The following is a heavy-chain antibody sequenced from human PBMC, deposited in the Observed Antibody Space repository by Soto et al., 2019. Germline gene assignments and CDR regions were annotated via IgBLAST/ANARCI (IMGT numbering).Heavy chain of an antibody. CDR3: ARDIPSYSSGWDQYYYYYYGMDV. D-gene: IGHD6-19*01. Sequence: QVQLVQSGAEVKKPGASVKVSCKASGYTFTSYGISWVRQAPGQGLEWMGWISAYNGNTNYAQKLQGRVTMTTDTSTSTAYMELRSLRSDDTAVYFCARDIPSYSSGWDQYYYYYYGMDVWGQGTTVTVSS. CDR1: GYTFTSYG. CDR2: ISAYNGNT. J-gene: IGHJ6*02. V-gene: IGHV1-18*04.